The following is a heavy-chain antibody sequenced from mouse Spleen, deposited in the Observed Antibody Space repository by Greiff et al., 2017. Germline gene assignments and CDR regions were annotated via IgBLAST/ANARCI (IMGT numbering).Heavy chain of an antibody. CDR3: ARGYDYDEGYFDV. J-gene: IGHJ1*01. D-gene: IGHD2-4*01. Sequence: EVKLVESGGGLVKPGGSLKLSCPASGFTFSSYAMSWVRQTPEKRLEWVATISSGGSYTYYPDSVKGRFTISRDNAKNTLYLQMSSLRSEDTAMYYCARGYDYDEGYFDVWGAGTTVTVSS. V-gene: IGHV5-9-1*01. CDR2: ISSGGSYT. CDR1: GFTFSSYA.